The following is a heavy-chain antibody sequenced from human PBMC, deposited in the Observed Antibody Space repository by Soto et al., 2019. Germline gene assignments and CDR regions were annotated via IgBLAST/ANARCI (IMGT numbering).Heavy chain of an antibody. J-gene: IGHJ6*02. CDR1: GYTFTGYY. Sequence: ASVKVSCKASGYTFTGYYMHWVRQAPGQGLEWMGWINPNSGGTNYAQKFQGWVTMTRDTSISTAYMELSRLRSDDTAVYYCASSFIEAGSRSYSGMDVWGQGTTVTVSS. CDR3: ASSFIEAGSRSYSGMDV. D-gene: IGHD3-10*01. V-gene: IGHV1-2*04. CDR2: INPNSGGT.